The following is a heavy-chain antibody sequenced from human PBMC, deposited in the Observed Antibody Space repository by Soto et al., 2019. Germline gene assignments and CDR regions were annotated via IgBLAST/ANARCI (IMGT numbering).Heavy chain of an antibody. J-gene: IGHJ6*03. Sequence: KPSESLSLTCAVCRDCMWTSIDYWGWISQPPGKGLEWIGSIYYSGRTYYNPSLKSRVTISVDTSKNQFSLKLSSVTAADTAVYYCARHEKNCSGGSCYNYYYMDVWGKGTTVTAP. CDR1: RDCMWTSIDY. D-gene: IGHD2-15*01. CDR3: ARHEKNCSGGSCYNYYYMDV. V-gene: IGHV4-39*01. CDR2: IYYSGRT.